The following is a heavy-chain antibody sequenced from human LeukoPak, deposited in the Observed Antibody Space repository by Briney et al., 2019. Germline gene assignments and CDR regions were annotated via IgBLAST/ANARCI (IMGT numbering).Heavy chain of an antibody. CDR1: GFPFEDYG. J-gene: IGHJ3*02. CDR3: ARAMLLGDAFNI. D-gene: IGHD3-10*02. CDR2: INWNGGST. Sequence: GGSLRLSCVVPGFPFEDYGINWVRQAPGKGLEWVSNINWNGGSTGYGASVKGRLTIPRDNATNSVFPQIHDLRDDDRALFFCARAMLLGDAFNIWGRGTMVIVSS. V-gene: IGHV3-20*04.